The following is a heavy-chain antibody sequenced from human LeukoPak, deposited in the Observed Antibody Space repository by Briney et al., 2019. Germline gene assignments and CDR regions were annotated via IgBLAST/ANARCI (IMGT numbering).Heavy chain of an antibody. CDR2: IYPDDSDT. Sequence: GESLKIPCKGSGYTLSSYWIAWVRQMPEKGLEWMGIIYPDDSDTRYSPSFQGQVTISADKSINTAYLHWSSLQASDTAVYYCVRSASLQPLETWGQGTLVTVSS. CDR3: VRSASLQPLET. CDR1: GYTLSSYW. J-gene: IGHJ4*02. V-gene: IGHV5-51*01. D-gene: IGHD1-14*01.